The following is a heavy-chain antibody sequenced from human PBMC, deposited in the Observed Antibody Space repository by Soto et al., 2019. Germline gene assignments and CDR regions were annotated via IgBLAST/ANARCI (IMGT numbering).Heavy chain of an antibody. CDR1: GFTFSSYG. CDR3: AKDRNYYGSGDAFDY. CDR2: ISYDGSNK. D-gene: IGHD3-10*01. V-gene: IGHV3-30*18. Sequence: GESLKISCAASGFTFSSYGMHWVRQAPGKGLEWVAVISYDGSNKYYADSVKGRFTISRDNSKNTLYLQMNSLRAEDTAVYYCAKDRNYYGSGDAFDYWGQGTLVTVSS. J-gene: IGHJ4*02.